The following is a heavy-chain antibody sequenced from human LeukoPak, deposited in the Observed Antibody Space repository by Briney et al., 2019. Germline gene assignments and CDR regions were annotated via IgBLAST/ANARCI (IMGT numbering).Heavy chain of an antibody. Sequence: PGGSLRLSCAASGFTFSSYAMSWVRQAPGKGLEWDSAISGSGGSTYYADSVKGRFTISRDNSKNTLYLQMNSLRAEDTAVYYCAKGLIVVVVAAPVLFQHWGQGTLVTVSS. V-gene: IGHV3-23*01. J-gene: IGHJ1*01. CDR3: AKGLIVVVVAAPVLFQH. CDR2: ISGSGGST. D-gene: IGHD2-15*01. CDR1: GFTFSSYA.